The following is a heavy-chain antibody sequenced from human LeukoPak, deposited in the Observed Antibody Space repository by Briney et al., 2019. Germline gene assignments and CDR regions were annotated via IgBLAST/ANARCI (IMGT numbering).Heavy chain of an antibody. CDR1: GFTFSSYA. D-gene: IGHD2-15*01. CDR3: ARDIVVVVARFLYYYYGMDV. CDR2: ISSSGSTI. Sequence: GGSLRLSCSASGFTFSSYAMSWVRQAPGKGLEWVSAISSSGSTIYYADSVKGRFTISRDNAKNSLYLQMNSLRAEDTAVYYCARDIVVVVARFLYYYYGMDVWGQGTTVTVSS. J-gene: IGHJ6*02. V-gene: IGHV3-21*04.